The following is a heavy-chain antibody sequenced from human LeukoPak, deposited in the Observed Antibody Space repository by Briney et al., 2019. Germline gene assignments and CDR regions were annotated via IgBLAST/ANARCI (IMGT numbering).Heavy chain of an antibody. Sequence: ASVKVSCKASGYTFTSYDINWVRQATGQGLEWMGWMNPNSGNTGYAQKFQGRVTMSRNTSISTAYMELSSLRSEDTAVYYCARSTIHPGYSFDYWGQGTLVTVSS. J-gene: IGHJ4*02. CDR3: ARSTIHPGYSFDY. CDR2: MNPNSGNT. D-gene: IGHD2-21*01. V-gene: IGHV1-8*01. CDR1: GYTFTSYD.